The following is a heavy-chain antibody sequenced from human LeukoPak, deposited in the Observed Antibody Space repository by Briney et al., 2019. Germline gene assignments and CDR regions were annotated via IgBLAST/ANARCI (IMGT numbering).Heavy chain of an antibody. CDR1: GGSISSRSYY. J-gene: IGHJ2*01. CDR3: ARSPGTGQGWYFDL. D-gene: IGHD3-10*01. V-gene: IGHV4-39*07. Sequence: SETLSLTCTVSGGSISSRSYYWGWIRQPPGKGLEWIGSIYYSGSTYYNPSLKSRVTISVDTSKNQFSLKLSSVTAADTAVYYCARSPGTGQGWYFDLWGRGTLVTVSS. CDR2: IYYSGST.